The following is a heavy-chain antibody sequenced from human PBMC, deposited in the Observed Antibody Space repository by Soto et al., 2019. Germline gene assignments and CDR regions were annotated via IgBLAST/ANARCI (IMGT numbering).Heavy chain of an antibody. CDR2: ISSAGNNQ. CDR1: GFTFSNYA. Sequence: QVQLVESGGGVVQPGRSLRLSCAASGFTFSNYAMHWIRRAPGKGLEWVALISSAGNNQYYTDSVKGRFTISRDNSKNTLYLQMNSLRAEDTAVYYCVRGYRILYYWGQGTLVTVSS. CDR3: VRGYRILYY. J-gene: IGHJ4*02. D-gene: IGHD3-16*02. V-gene: IGHV3-30-3*01.